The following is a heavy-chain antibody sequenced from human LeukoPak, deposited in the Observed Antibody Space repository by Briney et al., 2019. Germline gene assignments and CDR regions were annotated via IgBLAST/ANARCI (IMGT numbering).Heavy chain of an antibody. CDR3: VKDGDGFDY. CDR2: ISSNGGST. Sequence: PGGSLRLSCSASGFTFSSYAMHWVRQAPGKGLEYASAISSNGGSTYYADSVKGRFTISRDNSKNTLYLQMSSLRAEDTAVYYCVKDGDGFDYWGQGTLVTVSS. V-gene: IGHV3-64D*09. J-gene: IGHJ4*02. CDR1: GFTFSSYA.